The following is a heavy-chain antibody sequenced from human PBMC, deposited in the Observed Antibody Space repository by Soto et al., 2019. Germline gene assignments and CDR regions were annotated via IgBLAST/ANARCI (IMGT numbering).Heavy chain of an antibody. Sequence: GASVKVSCKASGYTFTSYGISWVRQAPGQGLEWMGWISAYNGNTNYAQKLQGRVTMTTDTSTSTAYMELRSLRSDDTAVYYCAREGGYCSGGSCYWRDRQWFDPWGQGTLVTVSS. J-gene: IGHJ5*02. D-gene: IGHD2-15*01. CDR2: ISAYNGNT. CDR3: AREGGYCSGGSCYWRDRQWFDP. CDR1: GYTFTSYG. V-gene: IGHV1-18*01.